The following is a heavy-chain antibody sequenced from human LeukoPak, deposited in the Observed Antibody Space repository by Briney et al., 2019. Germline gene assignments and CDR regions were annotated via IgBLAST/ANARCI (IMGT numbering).Heavy chain of an antibody. Sequence: SQTLSLTCTVSGGSISSGGYYWSWIRQPPGKGLEWIGLIYYSGSTNYNPSLKSRVTISVDTSKNQFSLKLSSVTAADTAVYYCARRSGSYSIWAFDIWGQGTVVAVSS. CDR2: IYYSGST. CDR3: ARRSGSYSIWAFDI. V-gene: IGHV4-61*02. CDR1: GGSISSGGYY. J-gene: IGHJ3*02. D-gene: IGHD1-26*01.